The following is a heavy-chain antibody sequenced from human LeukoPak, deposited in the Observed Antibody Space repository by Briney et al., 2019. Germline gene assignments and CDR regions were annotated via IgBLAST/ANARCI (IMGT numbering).Heavy chain of an antibody. CDR1: GYTFTSYX. J-gene: IGHJ4*02. CDR3: ARDVRPTTLWFGEFIDY. CDR2: XXXXXGNT. Sequence: ASEKVSCXXSGYTFTSYXXXXXXXAPXXXXXXXXXXXXXXGNTNYAQKLQGRVTMTTDTSTSTAYMELRSLRSDDTAVYYCARDVRPTTLWFGEFIDYWGQGTLVTVSS. V-gene: IGHV1-18*01. D-gene: IGHD3-10*01.